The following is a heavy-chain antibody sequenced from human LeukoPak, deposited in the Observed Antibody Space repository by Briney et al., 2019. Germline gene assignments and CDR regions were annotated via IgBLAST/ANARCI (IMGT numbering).Heavy chain of an antibody. CDR2: IYSGGST. D-gene: IGHD5-24*01. V-gene: IGHV3-53*01. J-gene: IGHJ4*02. CDR1: GFTFSSYA. Sequence: GGSLRLSCAASGFTFSSYAMSWVRQAPGKGLEWVSVIYSGGSTYYADSVKGRFTISRDNSKNTVYLQMNSLRAEDTAVYYCARGGGWQQLIDYWGQGTLVTVSS. CDR3: ARGGGWQQLIDY.